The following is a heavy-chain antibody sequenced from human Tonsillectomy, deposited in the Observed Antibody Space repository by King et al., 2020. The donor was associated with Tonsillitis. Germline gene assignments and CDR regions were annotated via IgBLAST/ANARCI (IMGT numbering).Heavy chain of an antibody. J-gene: IGHJ6*03. D-gene: IGHD2-15*01. Sequence: QVQLQESGPGLVKPSEILSLTCSVSGGSTSSYYWSWIRQPPGKGLEWIGYVYYSGTTNSNPSLKSRVTMSIDTSKNQISLNLRSVTAADTAVYYCARDNGGIPNHYYFYYMDVWGKGTTVTVSS. CDR2: VYYSGTT. CDR1: GGSTSSYY. V-gene: IGHV4-59*01. CDR3: ARDNGGIPNHYYFYYMDV.